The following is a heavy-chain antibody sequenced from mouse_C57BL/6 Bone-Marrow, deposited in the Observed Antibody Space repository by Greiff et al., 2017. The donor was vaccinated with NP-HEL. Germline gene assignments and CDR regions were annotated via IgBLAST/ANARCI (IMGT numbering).Heavy chain of an antibody. J-gene: IGHJ4*01. Sequence: VQLQQSGAELVRPGASVKLSCTASGFNITDDYMHWVKQRPEQGLEWIGWIDPENGDTAYDSKFQGKATLTVDTSSNTAYLKLSSLTSEDTAVYYCTTGGSSPYAMDYWGQGTSVTVSS. CDR1: GFNITDDY. D-gene: IGHD1-1*01. V-gene: IGHV14-4*01. CDR3: TTGGSSPYAMDY. CDR2: IDPENGDT.